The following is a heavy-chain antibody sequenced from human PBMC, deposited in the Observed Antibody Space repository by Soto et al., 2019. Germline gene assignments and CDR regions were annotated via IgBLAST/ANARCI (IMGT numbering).Heavy chain of an antibody. CDR1: GGTFSSYT. J-gene: IGHJ4*02. CDR2: IIPILGIA. D-gene: IGHD3-10*01. V-gene: IGHV1-69*02. CDR3: ARAAPSMVRAFDY. Sequence: QVQLVQSGAEVKKPGSSVKVSCKASGGTFSSYTISWVRQAPGQGLEWMGRIIPILGIANYAQKFQGRVTITADKSTSTAYMELSSLRSEDTAVYYCARAAPSMVRAFDYWGQGTLVTVSS.